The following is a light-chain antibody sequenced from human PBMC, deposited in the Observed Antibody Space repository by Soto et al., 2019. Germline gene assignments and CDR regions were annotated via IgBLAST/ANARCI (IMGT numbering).Light chain of an antibody. Sequence: DIQMTQSPSTLSGSVGDRVTITCRASQTISSWLAWYQQKPGKAPKLLIYKASTLKSGVPSRFSGSGSGTQLTLTISSLQSDYFTIYCRQHYTRYSETFDQGTKL. J-gene: IGKJ1*01. CDR2: KAS. CDR1: QTISSW. V-gene: IGKV1-5*03. CDR3: QHYTRYSET.